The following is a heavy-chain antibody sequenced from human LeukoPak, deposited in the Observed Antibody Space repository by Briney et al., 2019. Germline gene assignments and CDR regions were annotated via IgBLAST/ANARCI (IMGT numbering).Heavy chain of an antibody. CDR2: IRYDGSNK. CDR1: GFTFSSYG. Sequence: GGSLRLSCAASGFTFSSYGMHWVRQAPGKGLEWVAFIRYDGSNKYYADSVKGRFTISRDNSKNTLYLQMNSLRAEATAVYYCAKDRRAYYDSSGFDYWGQGTLVTVSS. J-gene: IGHJ4*02. CDR3: AKDRRAYYDSSGFDY. D-gene: IGHD3-22*01. V-gene: IGHV3-30*02.